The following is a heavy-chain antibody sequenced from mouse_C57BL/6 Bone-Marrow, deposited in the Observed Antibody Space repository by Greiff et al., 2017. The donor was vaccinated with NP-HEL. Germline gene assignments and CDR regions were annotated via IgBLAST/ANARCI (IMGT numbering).Heavy chain of an antibody. CDR1: GFTFSDYG. Sequence: EVMLVESGGGLVKPGGSLKLSCAASGFTFSDYGMHWVRQAPEKGLEWVAYISSGSSTIYYADTVKGRFTISRDNAKNTLFLQMTSLRSEDTAMYYCARDGYSSSFAYWGQGTLVTVSA. CDR3: ARDGYSSSFAY. V-gene: IGHV5-17*01. J-gene: IGHJ3*01. CDR2: ISSGSSTI. D-gene: IGHD2-3*01.